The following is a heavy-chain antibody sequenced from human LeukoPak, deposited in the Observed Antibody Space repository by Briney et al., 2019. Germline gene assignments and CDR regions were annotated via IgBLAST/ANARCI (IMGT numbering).Heavy chain of an antibody. J-gene: IGHJ4*02. Sequence: ASETLSLTCGVYGGSFSGHYWSWIRQPPGKGLEWIGEINPRGSTNYNPPLKSRVTLSADTSKNQFSLTLNSVTAADTAVYYCARRRLGYYFDYWGQGTLVTVSS. CDR1: GGSFSGHY. CDR2: INPRGST. CDR3: ARRRLGYYFDY. D-gene: IGHD5-24*01. V-gene: IGHV4-34*01.